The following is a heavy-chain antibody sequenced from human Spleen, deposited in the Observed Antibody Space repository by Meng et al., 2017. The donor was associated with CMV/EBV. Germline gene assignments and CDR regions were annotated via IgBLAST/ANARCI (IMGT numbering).Heavy chain of an antibody. CDR1: GFTFSTYT. J-gene: IGHJ3*02. V-gene: IGHV3-21*01. Sequence: GESLKISCEASGFTFSTYTMHWVRQAPGKGLEWVSSISSSRSYIHYGDSVKGRCTISRDNAKHSLYLQMNSLRAEDTALYYCARERLYQPLWGDAFDIWGQGTMVTVS. CDR2: ISSSRSYI. CDR3: ARERLYQPLWGDAFDI. D-gene: IGHD2-2*01.